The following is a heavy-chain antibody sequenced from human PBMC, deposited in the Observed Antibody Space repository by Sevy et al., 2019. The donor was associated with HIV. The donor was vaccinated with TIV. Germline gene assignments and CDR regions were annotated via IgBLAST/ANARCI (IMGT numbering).Heavy chain of an antibody. V-gene: IGHV3-48*01. CDR2: ISDSSSPR. CDR3: ARGLGSLPGYYYAMDV. J-gene: IGHJ6*02. D-gene: IGHD2-15*01. CDR1: GFIFSSYS. Sequence: GGSLRLSCEASGFIFSSYSMNWVRQAPGKGLEWISYISDSSSPRYYAASVKGRFTISRDNAKNSLYLQMNSPTAEDTAVYYCARGLGSLPGYYYAMDVWGQGTTVTVSS.